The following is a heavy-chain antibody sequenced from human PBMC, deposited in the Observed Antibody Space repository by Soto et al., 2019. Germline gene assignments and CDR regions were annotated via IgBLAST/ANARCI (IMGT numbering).Heavy chain of an antibody. CDR3: GRQRYSGYDSPDFDY. Sequence: QLQLQESGPGLVKPSETLSLTCTVSGGSISSSSYYWGWIRQPPGKGLEWIGSIYYSGSTYYNPSIKSRVTMYVDTSENQSSLKLSAVTAADTAVYYCGRQRYSGYDSPDFDYWGEGTLVTVSS. D-gene: IGHD5-12*01. CDR2: IYYSGST. CDR1: GGSISSSSYY. V-gene: IGHV4-39*01. J-gene: IGHJ4*02.